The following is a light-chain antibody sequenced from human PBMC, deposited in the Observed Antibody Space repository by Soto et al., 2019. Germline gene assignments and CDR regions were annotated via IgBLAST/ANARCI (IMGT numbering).Light chain of an antibody. CDR1: SSDIGGYNY. J-gene: IGLJ2*01. CDR2: EVS. CDR3: SSYEGSNTVV. Sequence: QSALTQPPSASGSPGQSVTISCTGTSSDIGGYNYVSWYQQHPGKAPKLIIYEVSKRPSGVPDRFSGSKSGHTASLTVSGLQAEDEADYHCSSYEGSNTVVFGGGTQVAVL. V-gene: IGLV2-8*01.